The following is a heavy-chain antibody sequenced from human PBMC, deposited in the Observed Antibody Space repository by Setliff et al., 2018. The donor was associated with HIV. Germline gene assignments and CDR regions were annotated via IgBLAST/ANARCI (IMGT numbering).Heavy chain of an antibody. Sequence: PGGSLRLSCSASGFTFSSYWMNWVRQAPGKGLEWVANINEDGSDKFYVDSIKGRFTVSRDNAKNTLYLQMNSLRAEDTAIYYCAKDLGNYYYMDVWGKGTTVTVSS. V-gene: IGHV3-7*03. D-gene: IGHD3-10*01. J-gene: IGHJ6*03. CDR2: INEDGSDK. CDR3: AKDLGNYYYMDV. CDR1: GFTFSSYW.